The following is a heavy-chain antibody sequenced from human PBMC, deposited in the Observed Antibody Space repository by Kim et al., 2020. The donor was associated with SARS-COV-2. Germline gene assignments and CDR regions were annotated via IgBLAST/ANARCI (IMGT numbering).Heavy chain of an antibody. V-gene: IGHV4-31*03. J-gene: IGHJ4*02. Sequence: PSETLSLTCSVSGGSIRSGGKFWTWIRQHPAKGLEWIGYISYSGNPHYSPSLRSRVSISLQTSENQFSLELTSVTAADTAVYYCARGQPLDYWGQGILVTVSS. CDR1: GGSIRSGGKF. CDR2: ISYSGNP. CDR3: ARGQPLDY. D-gene: IGHD2-2*01.